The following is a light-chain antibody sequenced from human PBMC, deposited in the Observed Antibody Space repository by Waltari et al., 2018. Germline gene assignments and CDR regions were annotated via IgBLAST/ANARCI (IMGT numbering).Light chain of an antibody. Sequence: TVMTQSPAPLSVSPGERVTLSCRASQSVSSDLAWYHQKPGQAPRLLIYGASTRATDIPARFSGRGSGTEFTLTVSSLQSEDFGVYYCQQYNKWPPITFGQGTRLEI. CDR2: GAS. CDR1: QSVSSD. V-gene: IGKV3-15*01. CDR3: QQYNKWPPIT. J-gene: IGKJ5*01.